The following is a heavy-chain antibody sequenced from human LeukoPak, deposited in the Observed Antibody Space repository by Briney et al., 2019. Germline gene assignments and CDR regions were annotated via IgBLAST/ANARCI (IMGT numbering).Heavy chain of an antibody. J-gene: IGHJ4*02. D-gene: IGHD6-19*01. CDR2: IYYSGST. CDR1: GGSISSYY. Sequence: SETLSLTCTVSGGSISSYYWSWIRQPPGKGLEWIGYIYYSGSTNYNPSFKSRVTISVDTSKNQFSLKLSSVTAADTAVYYCASMYSSGWYYFDYWGQGTLVTVSS. V-gene: IGHV4-59*01. CDR3: ASMYSSGWYYFDY.